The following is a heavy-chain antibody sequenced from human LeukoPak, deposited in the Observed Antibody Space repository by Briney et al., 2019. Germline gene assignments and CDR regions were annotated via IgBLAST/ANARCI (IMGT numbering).Heavy chain of an antibody. J-gene: IGHJ4*02. CDR3: AKKNTTSSEDY. Sequence: TGGSLRLSCVPSGLSFSSYSMNWVRQASGKGREWVSFIIGSISTIDYADSVKGRFTISRDNGKNPLFLHMNTLRAEDTPVYYCAKKNTTSSEDYWGQGTLVTVSS. CDR1: GLSFSSYS. CDR2: IIGSISTI. V-gene: IGHV3-48*01. D-gene: IGHD6-6*01.